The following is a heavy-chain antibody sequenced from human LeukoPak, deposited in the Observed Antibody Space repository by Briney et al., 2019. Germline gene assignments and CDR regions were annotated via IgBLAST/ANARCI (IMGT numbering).Heavy chain of an antibody. CDR3: ARRSDYGTYFRAFDI. J-gene: IGHJ3*02. V-gene: IGHV4-39*01. D-gene: IGHD1-26*01. CDR1: GGSISSYY. CDR2: VYYSGTT. Sequence: SETLSLTCTVSGGSISSYYWSWIRQPPGKGLEWIGSVYYSGTTYYNPSLKSRVTISIDTSKNQFSLKVTSVSAADTAVYYCARRSDYGTYFRAFDIWGQGTMVTVSS.